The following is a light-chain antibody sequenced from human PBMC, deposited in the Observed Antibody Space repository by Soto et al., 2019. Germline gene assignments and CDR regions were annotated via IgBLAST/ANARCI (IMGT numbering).Light chain of an antibody. J-gene: IGKJ5*01. V-gene: IGKV4-1*01. CDR3: QQFYTTPYT. CDR2: WAS. Sequence: DIVMTQSPDSLAVSLGERATINCKSSHNLIYSSNNKTYLAWYQQRPGQPPKLLIYWASTRESGVPDRFSGSGSKTDFTLTLSSLQPEDVAVYYSQQFYTTPYTFGQRTRLEIK. CDR1: HNLIYSSNNKTY.